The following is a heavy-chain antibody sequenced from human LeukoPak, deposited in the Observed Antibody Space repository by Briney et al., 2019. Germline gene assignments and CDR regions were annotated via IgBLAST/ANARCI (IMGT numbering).Heavy chain of an antibody. CDR1: GVSIRSYY. V-gene: IGHV4-4*07. J-gene: IGHJ6*03. CDR3: V. CDR2: IYTSGST. Sequence: SETLSLTCTVSGVSIRSYYWSWIRQPAGKGRERLGRIYTSGSTYYNPSLKSRVTISVDTSKHQFSLNRISVTAADPAYYMDVWGKRTTVTGSS.